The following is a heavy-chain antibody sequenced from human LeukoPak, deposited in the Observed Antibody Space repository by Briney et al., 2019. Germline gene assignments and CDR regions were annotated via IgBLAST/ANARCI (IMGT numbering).Heavy chain of an antibody. J-gene: IGHJ2*01. CDR1: GGSISSYY. Sequence: SETLSLTCTVSGGSISSYYWSWIRQPPGKGLEWIGYIYHSGSTNYNPSLKSRVTISVDTSKNQFSLKLSSVTAADTAVYYCARVNLGQLLYWYFDLWGRGTLVTVSS. V-gene: IGHV4-59*01. D-gene: IGHD4-23*01. CDR2: IYHSGST. CDR3: ARVNLGQLLYWYFDL.